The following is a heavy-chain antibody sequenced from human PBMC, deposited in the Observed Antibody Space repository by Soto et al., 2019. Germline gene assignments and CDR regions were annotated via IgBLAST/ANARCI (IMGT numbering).Heavy chain of an antibody. Sequence: QVQLVQSGAEVKRPGSSVKVSCKASGDMFRNSAFTWVRQAPGQGLAWMGVIIPLFRKTDVAQKFQGRVNLTADESTSSLYMEGSSLTSEDTAVYYCARARLSNGDPNIYFFYGLDVWGQGTTITVSS. J-gene: IGHJ6*02. D-gene: IGHD3-10*01. CDR1: GDMFRNSA. CDR2: IIPLFRKT. V-gene: IGHV1-69*01. CDR3: ARARLSNGDPNIYFFYGLDV.